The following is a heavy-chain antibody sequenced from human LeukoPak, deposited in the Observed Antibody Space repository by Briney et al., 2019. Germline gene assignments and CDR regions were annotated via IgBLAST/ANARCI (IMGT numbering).Heavy chain of an antibody. J-gene: IGHJ4*02. Sequence: GESLKISCKGSGYSFTSYWLGWVRQMSGKSLEWMGIIYPGDSDTRYSPSFQGQVASSADKSISTAYLQWSSLKASDTAMYYCARLIVGATRNFDYGGQGTLVTVSS. CDR3: ARLIVGATRNFDY. CDR1: GYSFTSYW. V-gene: IGHV5-51*01. D-gene: IGHD1-26*01. CDR2: IYPGDSDT.